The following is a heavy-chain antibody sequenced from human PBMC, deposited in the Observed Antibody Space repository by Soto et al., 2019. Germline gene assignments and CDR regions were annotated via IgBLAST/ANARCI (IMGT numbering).Heavy chain of an antibody. Sequence: QALSLTFAISGDSVSSNGAAWNLIRHSPSRGLEWLGRTYYRSKWYNNYAVSVNSRITINPDTSKNQFSLHLNSVTPEDTAVYYCARGLWSGYYSNWFDPWGQGTLVTVSS. CDR1: GDSVSSNGAA. CDR3: ARGLWSGYYSNWFDP. J-gene: IGHJ5*02. V-gene: IGHV6-1*01. D-gene: IGHD3-3*01. CDR2: TYYRSKWYN.